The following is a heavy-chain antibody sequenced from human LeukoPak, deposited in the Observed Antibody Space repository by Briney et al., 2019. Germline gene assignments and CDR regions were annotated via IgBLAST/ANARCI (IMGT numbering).Heavy chain of an antibody. CDR1: GYTFTGYY. CDR2: INPDSGGT. V-gene: IGHV1-2*02. CDR3: ARGPNWGLDY. Sequence: GASVKVSCKASGYTFTGYYIHWVRQAPGQGLEWMGWINPDSGGTIYVQKFQGRVTMTRDNPISTVYMELSRLSSDDTAVYYCARGPNWGLDYWGQGTLVTVSS. D-gene: IGHD7-27*01. J-gene: IGHJ4*02.